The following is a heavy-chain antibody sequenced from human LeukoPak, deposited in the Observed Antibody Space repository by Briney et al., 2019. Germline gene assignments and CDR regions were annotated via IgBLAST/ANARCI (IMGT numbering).Heavy chain of an antibody. D-gene: IGHD3-10*01. CDR2: ISGTGDYI. Sequence: GGSLRLSCAASGFTFSSYSMNWVRQAPGKGLEWVSSISGTGDYIYYADSVKGLFTISRDNGKNSLYLQMNSLRAEDTAVYYCARDPGLLWFGESTPAGGMDVWGQGTTVTVSS. J-gene: IGHJ6*02. CDR3: ARDPGLLWFGESTPAGGMDV. V-gene: IGHV3-21*01. CDR1: GFTFSSYS.